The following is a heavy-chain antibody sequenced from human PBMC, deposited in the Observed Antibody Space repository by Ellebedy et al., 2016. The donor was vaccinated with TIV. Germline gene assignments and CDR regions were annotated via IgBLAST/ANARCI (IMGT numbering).Heavy chain of an antibody. Sequence: GGSLRLSXAASGFTFSRYPLHWVRQAPGKGLDWVAVISDDGSKKQYADSVNGRFTTSRDNSRNTLYLQMNSLRAEDTAVYYCAKRLTAAGSGQYYYGMDVWGQGTTVTVSS. D-gene: IGHD6-13*01. V-gene: IGHV3-30-3*02. CDR1: GFTFSRYP. CDR3: AKRLTAAGSGQYYYGMDV. CDR2: ISDDGSKK. J-gene: IGHJ6*02.